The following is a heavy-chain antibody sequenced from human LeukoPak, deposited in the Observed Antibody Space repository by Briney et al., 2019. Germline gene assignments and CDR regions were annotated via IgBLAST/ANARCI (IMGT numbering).Heavy chain of an antibody. D-gene: IGHD2-15*01. CDR3: ARDPTYCSDGTCYSGDWFDY. CDR2: IKQDESET. Sequence: GGSLRLSCAASGFTFSSYWMSWVRQAPGKGLEWVANIKQDESETYYVDSVKGRFTISRDNAKNSLYLQMNSLRVEDTAVYYCARDPTYCSDGTCYSGDWFDYWGQGTLVTVSS. J-gene: IGHJ4*02. CDR1: GFTFSSYW. V-gene: IGHV3-7*04.